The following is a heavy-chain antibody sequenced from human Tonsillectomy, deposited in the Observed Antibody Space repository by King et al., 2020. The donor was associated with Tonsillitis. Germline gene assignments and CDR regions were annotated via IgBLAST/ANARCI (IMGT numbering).Heavy chain of an antibody. CDR2: IKQDGSET. J-gene: IGHJ4*02. Sequence: VQLVESGGGLVQPGGSLRLSCEVSGFSFSTYWVMWVRQAPGKGLEWVATIKQDGSETSYVDSVKGRFTISRDSAKNSVSLKMVSLRAEDTAVYYCAGGGGWILDYWGQGTLVTVSS. CDR1: GFSFSTYW. CDR3: AGGGGWILDY. D-gene: IGHD6-19*01. V-gene: IGHV3-7*03.